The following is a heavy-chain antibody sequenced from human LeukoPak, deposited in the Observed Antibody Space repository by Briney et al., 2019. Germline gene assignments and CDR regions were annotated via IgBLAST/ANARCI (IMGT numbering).Heavy chain of an antibody. D-gene: IGHD2-15*01. CDR2: ISDDGSNK. CDR3: AKDLRCCSGGSCYPWFGMDV. V-gene: IGHV3-30*18. CDR1: GFTFSNYA. J-gene: IGHJ6*02. Sequence: PGGSLRLSCAASGFTFSNYAMHWVRQAPGKGLEWVAVISDDGSNKYYGDSVKGRFTISRDNSKNTVYLQMNSLRAEDTAVYYCAKDLRCCSGGSCYPWFGMDVWGQGTTVTVSS.